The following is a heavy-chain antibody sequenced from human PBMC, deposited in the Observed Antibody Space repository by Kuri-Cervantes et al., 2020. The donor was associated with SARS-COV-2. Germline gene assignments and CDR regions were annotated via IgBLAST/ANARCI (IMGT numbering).Heavy chain of an antibody. CDR3: ATNSGGYPLGYGMDV. J-gene: IGHJ6*02. D-gene: IGHD1-26*01. CDR1: GYTFTSYG. V-gene: IGHV1-24*01. CDR2: FDPEDGET. Sequence: ASVKVSCKASGYTFTSYGISWVRQAPGKGLEWMGGFDPEDGETIYAQKFQGRVTMTEDTSTDTAYMELSSLRSEDTAVYYCATNSGGYPLGYGMDVWGQGTTVTVSS.